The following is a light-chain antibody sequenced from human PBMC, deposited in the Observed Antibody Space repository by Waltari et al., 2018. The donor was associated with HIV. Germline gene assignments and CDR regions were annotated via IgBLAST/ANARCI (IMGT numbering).Light chain of an antibody. CDR2: DVS. Sequence: QSALTQPRSVSASPGQSVTISCTGTSSNVGGYDHVSWYQQHPGKAPKVIISDVSRLPSGVPDRFSASKSGNTASLTISGLQAADEADYFCCSYASNYILIFVGGTKLTVL. CDR3: CSYASNYILI. CDR1: SSNVGGYDH. V-gene: IGLV2-11*01. J-gene: IGLJ2*01.